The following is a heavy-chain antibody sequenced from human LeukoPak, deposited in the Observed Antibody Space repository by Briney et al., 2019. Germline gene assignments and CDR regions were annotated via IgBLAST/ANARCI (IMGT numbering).Heavy chain of an antibody. J-gene: IGHJ4*02. CDR2: ISDSGST. CDR1: GASISSYF. Sequence: SETLSLTCTVSGASISSYFCSWIRQSPGKGLEWIGYISDSGSTNYNPSLKNRVSMSMDTSRSQFSLQLNTVTAADTAVYYCATLTIFGVVNFWSQGTLVTVSS. CDR3: ATLTIFGVVNF. V-gene: IGHV4-59*01. D-gene: IGHD3-3*01.